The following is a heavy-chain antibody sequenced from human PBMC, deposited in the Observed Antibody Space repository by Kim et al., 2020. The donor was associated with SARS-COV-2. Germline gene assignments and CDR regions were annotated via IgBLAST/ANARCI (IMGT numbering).Heavy chain of an antibody. CDR2: ISSSSSYI. Sequence: GGSLRLSCAASGFTFSSYSMNWVRQAPGKGLEWVSSISSSSSYIYYADSVKGRFTISRDNAKNSLYLQMNSLRAEDTAVYYCARDPAPAGYSSGWYGNYWGQGTLVTVSS. V-gene: IGHV3-21*01. D-gene: IGHD6-19*01. CDR1: GFTFSSYS. J-gene: IGHJ4*02. CDR3: ARDPAPAGYSSGWYGNY.